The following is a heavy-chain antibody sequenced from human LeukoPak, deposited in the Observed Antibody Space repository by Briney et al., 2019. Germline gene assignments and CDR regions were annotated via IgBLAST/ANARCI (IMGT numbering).Heavy chain of an antibody. Sequence: SQTLSLTCAISGDSVSSNSAAWDWIRQSPSRGREGLGRTYYRSKWFNGYAVSVKGRITITPDTSKNQFSLQLNSVTPEDTAVYYCTRSFSGYIDSWGQGTLVTVSS. J-gene: IGHJ4*02. CDR1: GDSVSSNSAA. D-gene: IGHD1-26*01. V-gene: IGHV6-1*01. CDR3: TRSFSGYIDS. CDR2: TYYRSKWFN.